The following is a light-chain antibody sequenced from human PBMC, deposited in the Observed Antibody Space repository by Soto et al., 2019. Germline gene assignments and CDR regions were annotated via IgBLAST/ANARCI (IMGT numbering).Light chain of an antibody. V-gene: IGKV3-15*01. CDR3: LQDINYTWT. CDR2: DAT. J-gene: IGKJ1*01. CDR1: QSVRNN. Sequence: EVVMTQSPATLSVSPGERATLSCKASQSVRNNLVWYLQKPGQAPRTIIYDATTRATGIPVRFSGSGSGTEFTLTISSLQPEDSATYYCLQDINYTWTFGQGTKVEIK.